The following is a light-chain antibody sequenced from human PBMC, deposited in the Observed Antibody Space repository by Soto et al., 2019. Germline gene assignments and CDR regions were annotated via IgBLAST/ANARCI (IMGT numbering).Light chain of an antibody. Sequence: AIRMTQSPSSLSASTGDRVTITCRASQGISGYLAWYQQKPGKAPKLLIYAASTLQSGVPSRFSGSGSGTDFTLTISCLQSEDFATYYCQQYYSLWTFGQGTKVEIK. CDR3: QQYYSLWT. J-gene: IGKJ1*01. CDR1: QGISGY. V-gene: IGKV1-8*01. CDR2: AAS.